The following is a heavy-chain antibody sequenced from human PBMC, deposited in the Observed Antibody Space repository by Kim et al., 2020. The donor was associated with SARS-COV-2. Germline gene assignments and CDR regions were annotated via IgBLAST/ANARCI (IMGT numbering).Heavy chain of an antibody. CDR3: ARGIQSITIFGVVTTGHYYYYGMDV. CDR2: INHSGST. J-gene: IGHJ6*02. V-gene: IGHV4-34*01. Sequence: SETLSLTRAVYGGSFSGYYWSWIRQPPGKGLEWIGEINHSGSTNYNPSLKSRVTISVDTSKNQFSLKLSSVTAADTAVYYCARGIQSITIFGVVTTGHYYYYGMDVWGQGTTVTVSS. CDR1: GGSFSGYY. D-gene: IGHD3-3*01.